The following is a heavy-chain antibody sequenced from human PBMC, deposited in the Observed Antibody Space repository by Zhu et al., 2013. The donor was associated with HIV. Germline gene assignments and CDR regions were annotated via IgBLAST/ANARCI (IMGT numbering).Heavy chain of an antibody. V-gene: IGHV1-69*01. D-gene: IGHD3-22*01. CDR1: GGTFSSYA. CDR3: ARRKYYYDSSGYYRRVNWFDP. CDR2: IIPIFGTA. Sequence: QVQLVQSGAEVKKPGSSVKVSCKASGGTFSSYAISWVRQAPGQGLEWMGGIIPIFGTANYAQKFQGRVTITADESTSTAYMELSSLRSEDTAVYYCARRKYYYDSSGYYRRVNWFDPLGPGNPGHRLL. J-gene: IGHJ5*02.